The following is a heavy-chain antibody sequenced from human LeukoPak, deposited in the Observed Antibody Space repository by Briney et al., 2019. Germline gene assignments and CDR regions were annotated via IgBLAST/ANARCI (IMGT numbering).Heavy chain of an antibody. Sequence: QTGGSLRLSCAASGLTFSNYAMSWVRQAPGKGLEWVSGISGNTKNTYYADSVKGRFTVSRDNSKNTLFLQMNSLRAEDTAVYYCAKGGISLVRGSFDYWGRGTLLTVSS. CDR1: GLTFSNYA. D-gene: IGHD3-10*01. V-gene: IGHV3-23*01. J-gene: IGHJ4*02. CDR3: AKGGISLVRGSFDY. CDR2: ISGNTKNT.